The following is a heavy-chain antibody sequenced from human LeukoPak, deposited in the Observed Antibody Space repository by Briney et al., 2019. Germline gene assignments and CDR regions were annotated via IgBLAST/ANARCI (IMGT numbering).Heavy chain of an antibody. V-gene: IGHV3-15*01. Sequence: GGSLRLSCAASGFTFSKAWMGWVRQAPGKGLEWVGRIKSNDHGGATDYAATVKGRFAVSRDDSKNTLYLQLNSLKTEDTAMYYCTTDGGVLVRPLFDYWGQGTLVTVPS. CDR3: TTDGGVLVRPLFDY. CDR2: IKSNDHGGAT. J-gene: IGHJ4*02. CDR1: GFTFSKAW. D-gene: IGHD2-8*02.